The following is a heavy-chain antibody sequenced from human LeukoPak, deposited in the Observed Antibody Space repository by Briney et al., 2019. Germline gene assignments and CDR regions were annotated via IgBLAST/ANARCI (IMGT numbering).Heavy chain of an antibody. D-gene: IGHD3-10*01. CDR3: ARPRRGLWFGDFDP. CDR2: IKQDGSEK. CDR1: GFTFSNYA. J-gene: IGHJ5*02. Sequence: GGSLRLSCAASGFTFSNYAMSWVRQAPGKGLEWVANIKQDGSEKYYVDSVKGRFTISRDNAKNSLYLQMNSLRAEDTAVYYCARPRRGLWFGDFDPWGQGTLVTVSS. V-gene: IGHV3-7*01.